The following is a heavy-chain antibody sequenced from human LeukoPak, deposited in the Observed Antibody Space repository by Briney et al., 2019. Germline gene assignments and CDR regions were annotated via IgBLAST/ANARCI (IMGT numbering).Heavy chain of an antibody. CDR1: GYTFTSYD. D-gene: IGHD3-10*01. V-gene: IGHV1-8*01. CDR2: MNPNSGNT. Sequence: ASVKVSCKASGYTFTSYDINWVRQATGQGLEWMGWMNPNSGNTGYAQKFQGRVTMTRNTSISTAYMELSSLRSEDTAVYYCARAEITMVRGAYWFDPWGQGTLVTVSS. J-gene: IGHJ5*02. CDR3: ARAEITMVRGAYWFDP.